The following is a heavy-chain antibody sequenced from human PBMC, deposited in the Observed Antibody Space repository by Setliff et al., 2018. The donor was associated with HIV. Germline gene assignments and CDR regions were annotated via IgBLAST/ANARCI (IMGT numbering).Heavy chain of an antibody. J-gene: IGHJ4*02. CDR1: GGSFSGYY. D-gene: IGHD3-22*01. CDR3: ASRPYSYDYSGRVFDF. CDR2: INHGGST. Sequence: PSETLSLTCAVYGGSFSGYYWNWIRQPPGKGLEWIGDINHGGSTNYSPSLKSRVTISVDTAKNQFSLNLTSVTATDTAVYYCASRPYSYDYSGRVFDFWGQGALVTVSS. V-gene: IGHV4-34*01.